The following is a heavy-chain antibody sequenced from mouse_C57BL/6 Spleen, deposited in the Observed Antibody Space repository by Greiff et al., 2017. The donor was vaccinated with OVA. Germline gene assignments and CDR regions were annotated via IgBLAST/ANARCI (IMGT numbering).Heavy chain of an antibody. J-gene: IGHJ1*03. CDR1: GYTFTDYY. CDR3: ARGDYYGSSHWYFDV. V-gene: IGHV1-26*01. Sequence: VQLQQSGPELVKPGASVKISCKASGYTFTDYYMNWVKQSHGKSLEWIGDINPNNGGTSYNQKFKGKATLTVDKSSSTAYMELRNLTSEDSAVYYCARGDYYGSSHWYFDVWGTGTTVTVSS. CDR2: INPNNGGT. D-gene: IGHD1-1*01.